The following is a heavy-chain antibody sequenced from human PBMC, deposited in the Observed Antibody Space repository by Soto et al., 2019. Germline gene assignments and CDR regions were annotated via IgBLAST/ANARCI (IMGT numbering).Heavy chain of an antibody. CDR2: VSGSSGKT. V-gene: IGHV3-23*01. CDR3: AKALRWRENE. J-gene: IGHJ4*02. CDR1: GVTISSYA. D-gene: IGHD2-15*01. Sequence: EVQLLESGGGLVQPGGSLRLSCAASGVTISSYAMTWVRQAPGKGLEWVSTVSGSSGKTYYAVSVKGRFTISRDHSKNTVYLPMNSLRDEDTALYYCAKALRWRENEWGQGTLVTVSS.